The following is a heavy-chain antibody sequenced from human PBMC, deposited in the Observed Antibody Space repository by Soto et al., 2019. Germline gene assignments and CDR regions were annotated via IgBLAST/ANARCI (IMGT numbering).Heavy chain of an antibody. Sequence: QVQLVESGGGLVKPGGSLRLSCAASGFTFSDYYMSWIRQAPGKGLEWVSYISSSSSYTNYADSVKGRFTISRDNAKNSLYLQMNSLRAEDTAVYYCARLNVGQSAFDIWGQGTMVTVSS. J-gene: IGHJ3*02. V-gene: IGHV3-11*05. CDR2: ISSSSSYT. D-gene: IGHD3-16*01. CDR1: GFTFSDYY. CDR3: ARLNVGQSAFDI.